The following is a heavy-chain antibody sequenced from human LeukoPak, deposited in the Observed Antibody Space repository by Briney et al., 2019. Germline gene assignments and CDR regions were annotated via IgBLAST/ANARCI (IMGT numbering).Heavy chain of an antibody. CDR3: ARESGYAVGDF. Sequence: PSETLSLTCTVSGGSISSSSYYWGWIRQPPGKGLEWIVSIYYSGSTYYNPSLKSRVTISVDTTKNQFSQKLSSVTAADTAVYYCARESGYAVGDFWGRGTLVTVSS. V-gene: IGHV4-39*07. J-gene: IGHJ4*02. CDR2: IYYSGST. CDR1: GGSISSSSYY. D-gene: IGHD5-12*01.